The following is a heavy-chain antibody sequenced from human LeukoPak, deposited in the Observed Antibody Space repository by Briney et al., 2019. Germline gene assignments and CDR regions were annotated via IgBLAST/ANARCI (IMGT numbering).Heavy chain of an antibody. D-gene: IGHD1-26*01. J-gene: IGHJ3*02. CDR2: IYYSGST. CDR1: GGSISSYY. Sequence: SETLSLTCTVSGGSISSYYWSWIRQPPGKGLEWIGYIYYSGSTNYNPSLKSRVTISVDTSKNQFSLKLSSVTAADTAVYYCARERATARDAFDIWGQGTMVTVSS. CDR3: ARERATARDAFDI. V-gene: IGHV4-59*01.